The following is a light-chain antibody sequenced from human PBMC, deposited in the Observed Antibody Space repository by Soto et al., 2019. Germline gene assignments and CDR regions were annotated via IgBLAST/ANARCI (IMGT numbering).Light chain of an antibody. CDR1: QSVSSSY. CDR3: QQYGSSTLT. CDR2: GTS. J-gene: IGKJ4*01. Sequence: EIVLTQSPGTLSLSPGERATLSCRASQSVSSSYLAWYQQNPGQAPRLLIYGTSSRATGIPDRFSGSGSGTDFTLTISRLEPEDFAVYYCQQYGSSTLTFGGGTKVEI. V-gene: IGKV3-20*01.